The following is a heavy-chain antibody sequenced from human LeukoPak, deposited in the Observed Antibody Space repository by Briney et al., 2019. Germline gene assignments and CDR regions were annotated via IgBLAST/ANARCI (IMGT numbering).Heavy chain of an antibody. CDR1: GFTFSSAW. Sequence: KPGGSLRLSCAASGFTFSSAWMSWVRQVAGKGLEWVGRIKSKIDGGTTDYAAPVKGRFTISRDDSKNTLYMQMNSLKTEDTAVYYCTTGESGIVTTIRIEPDAFEIWGQGTMVTVSS. CDR2: IKSKIDGGTT. V-gene: IGHV3-15*01. CDR3: TTGESGIVTTIRIEPDAFEI. J-gene: IGHJ3*02. D-gene: IGHD5-12*01.